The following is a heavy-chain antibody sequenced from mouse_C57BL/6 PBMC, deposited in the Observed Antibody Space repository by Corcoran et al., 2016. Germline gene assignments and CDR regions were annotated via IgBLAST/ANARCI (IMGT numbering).Heavy chain of an antibody. V-gene: IGHV1-76*01. CDR3: ASPLLRGSMDY. Sequence: QVQLEQSGAELVRPGALVKLFFKASDYTFTDYYINWVKQRPGQGLEWIARIYPGSGNTYYNEKFKGKATLTAEKSSSTAYMQLSSLTSEDSAVYFCASPLLRGSMDYWGQGTSVTVSS. J-gene: IGHJ4*01. D-gene: IGHD1-1*01. CDR1: DYTFTDYY. CDR2: IYPGSGNT.